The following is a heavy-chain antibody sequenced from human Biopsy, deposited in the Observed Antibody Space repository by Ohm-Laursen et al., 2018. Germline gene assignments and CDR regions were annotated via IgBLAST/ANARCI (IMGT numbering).Heavy chain of an antibody. V-gene: IGHV4-59*08. CDR2: VYYSGST. CDR3: GRREVVITHDAFDT. D-gene: IGHD3-22*01. CDR1: GDSISIYY. J-gene: IGHJ3*02. Sequence: SETLSLTCNVSGDSISIYYWSWIRQPPGKGLEWIGDVYYSGSTNRNPSLKSRVTILVDTSKNQFSLKLNSVTAADTAVYYCGRREVVITHDAFDTWGQGTMVTVSS.